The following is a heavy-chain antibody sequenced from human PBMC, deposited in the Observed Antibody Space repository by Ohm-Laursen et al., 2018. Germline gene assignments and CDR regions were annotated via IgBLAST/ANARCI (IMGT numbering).Heavy chain of an antibody. J-gene: IGHJ5*02. CDR2: ISGNGGNT. CDR1: GFTFSRYG. V-gene: IGHV3-23*01. D-gene: IGHD3-22*01. Sequence: PLRLSCSASGFTFSRYGTSWVRQAPGKGLEWVSGISGNGGNTYYADSVKGRFTVSRDNSKSTLYLQMNSLRAEDTAVYYCARDHEGFDDSGYYYRAADTWGQGTLVTVSS. CDR3: ARDHEGFDDSGYYYRAADT.